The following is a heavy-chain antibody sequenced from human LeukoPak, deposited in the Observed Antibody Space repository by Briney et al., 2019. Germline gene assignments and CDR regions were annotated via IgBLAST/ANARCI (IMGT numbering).Heavy chain of an antibody. CDR3: AKARRVTMFVPFDY. V-gene: IGHV3-30*02. Sequence: GGSLRLSCAASGFTFSSYGMHWVRQAPGKGLEWVAFIRYDGSNKYYADSVKGRFTISRDNSKNTLYLQMNSLRAEDTAVYYCAKARRVTMFVPFDYWGQGTLVTVSS. D-gene: IGHD3-10*02. CDR2: IRYDGSNK. CDR1: GFTFSSYG. J-gene: IGHJ4*02.